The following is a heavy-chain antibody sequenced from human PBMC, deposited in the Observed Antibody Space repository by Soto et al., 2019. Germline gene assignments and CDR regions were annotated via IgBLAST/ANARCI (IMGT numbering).Heavy chain of an antibody. D-gene: IGHD3-16*02. CDR3: ARLIGNTYYCDS. Sequence: QLQLQESGPGLVKPSETLSLTSTVSGGSISSTSYYWGWIRQPPGKGLEWIGSIYYTGSTYYNPSLMSRFTISADTAKNQFSLNLISVTAADTAVYYCARLIGNTYYCDSWGQGTLVTFSS. CDR2: IYYTGST. V-gene: IGHV4-39*01. J-gene: IGHJ4*02. CDR1: GGSISSTSYY.